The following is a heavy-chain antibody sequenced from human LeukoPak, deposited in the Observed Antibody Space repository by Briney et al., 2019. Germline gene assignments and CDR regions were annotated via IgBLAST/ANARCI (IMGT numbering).Heavy chain of an antibody. V-gene: IGHV3-21*01. CDR3: ARDEPFDY. Sequence: GGSPRLSCAASGFTFSSYSMNWVRQAPGKGLGWVSSISSSSSDIYYADSVKGRFTISRDNAKNSLYLQMNSLRAEDTAVYYCARDEPFDYWGQGTLVTVSS. CDR2: ISSSSSDI. J-gene: IGHJ4*02. CDR1: GFTFSSYS.